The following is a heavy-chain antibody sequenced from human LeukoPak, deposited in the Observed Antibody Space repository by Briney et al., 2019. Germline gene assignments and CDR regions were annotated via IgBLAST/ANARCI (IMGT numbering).Heavy chain of an antibody. Sequence: SETLSLTCTVSGGSISSHYWSWIRQPAGEGLEWIGRIYTSGSTTYNPSLKSRVTMSLDTSKNQFSLKLSSVTAADTAVYYCARVRLGSSGSYYLDFWGQGTLVTVSS. CDR1: GGSISSHY. J-gene: IGHJ4*02. D-gene: IGHD1-26*01. CDR3: ARVRLGSSGSYYLDF. V-gene: IGHV4-4*07. CDR2: IYTSGST.